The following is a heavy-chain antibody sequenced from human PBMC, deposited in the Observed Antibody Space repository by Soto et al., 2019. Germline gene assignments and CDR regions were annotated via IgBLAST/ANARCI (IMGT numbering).Heavy chain of an antibody. CDR2: IYYSGNT. CDR1: GGSISSGDSY. CDR3: ARRYGSCFDY. D-gene: IGHD5-18*01. Sequence: LTCTVSGGSISSGDSYWSWGRQPPGKGLEWIGYIYYSGNTYYNPSLKSRVTISVDTSKNQFSLKLTSVTAADTAMYYCARRYGSCFDYWGQGTLVTVSS. J-gene: IGHJ4*02. V-gene: IGHV4-30-4*01.